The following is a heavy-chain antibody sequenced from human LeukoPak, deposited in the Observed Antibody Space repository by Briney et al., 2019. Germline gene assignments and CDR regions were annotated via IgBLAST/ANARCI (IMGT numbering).Heavy chain of an antibody. CDR2: ISYDGSNK. CDR1: GFTFSSYG. J-gene: IGHJ4*02. D-gene: IGHD2-2*01. Sequence: GGSLRLSCAASGFTFSSYGMHWVRQAPGKGLEWVAVISYDGSNKYYADSVKGRFTISRDNSKNTLYLQMNSLRAEDTAVYYCAKDLGDIVVVPSRLWDYWGQGTLVTVSS. CDR3: AKDLGDIVVVPSRLWDY. V-gene: IGHV3-30*18.